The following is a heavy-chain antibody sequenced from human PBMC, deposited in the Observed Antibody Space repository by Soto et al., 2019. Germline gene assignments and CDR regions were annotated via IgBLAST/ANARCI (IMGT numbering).Heavy chain of an antibody. V-gene: IGHV4-34*01. CDR2: INHSGST. D-gene: IGHD3-9*01. CDR1: GGSFSGYY. J-gene: IGHJ4*02. CDR3: ARGPATVRYFDWLLSFGY. Sequence: SETLSLTCAVYGGSFSGYYWSWIRQPPGKGLEWIGEINHSGSTNYNPSLKSRVTISVDTSKNQFSLKLSSVTAADTAVYYCARGPATVRYFDWLLSFGYWGQGTLVTVSS.